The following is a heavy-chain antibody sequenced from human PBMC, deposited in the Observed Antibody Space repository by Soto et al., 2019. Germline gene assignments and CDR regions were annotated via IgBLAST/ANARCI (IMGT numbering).Heavy chain of an antibody. Sequence: SETLSLTCSVSGGSISSGDYYWNWIRQPPGKGLEWIGYIYYSGSTYYNPSLKSRVTISVGTSKNQFSLKLSSVTAADTAVYYCARPDSSGRYFDYWGQGTLVTVSS. V-gene: IGHV4-30-4*01. CDR2: IYYSGST. CDR1: GGSISSGDYY. CDR3: ARPDSSGRYFDY. D-gene: IGHD3-22*01. J-gene: IGHJ4*02.